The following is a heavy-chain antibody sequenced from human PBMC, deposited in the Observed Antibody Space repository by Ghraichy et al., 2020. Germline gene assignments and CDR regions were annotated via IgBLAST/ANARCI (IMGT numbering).Heavy chain of an antibody. CDR2: ISSSSSYI. Sequence: GESLNISCAASGFTFSSYSMNWVRQAPGKGLEWVSSISSSSSYIYYADSVKGRFTISRDNAKNSLYLQLNSLRAEDTAVYYCARDENYYDIGYFQHWGQGTLVTVSS. CDR1: GFTFSSYS. V-gene: IGHV3-21*01. D-gene: IGHD3-22*01. CDR3: ARDENYYDIGYFQH. J-gene: IGHJ1*01.